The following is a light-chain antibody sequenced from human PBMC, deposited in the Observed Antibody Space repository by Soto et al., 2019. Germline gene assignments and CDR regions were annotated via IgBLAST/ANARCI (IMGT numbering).Light chain of an antibody. V-gene: IGKV1D-12*01. CDR3: HQVSSFPLT. CDR2: AAS. J-gene: IGKJ4*01. Sequence: DIQMTQSPSSVSASVGDRVTITCRASQGISSWLAWYQHKPGKVPQLLIYAASSLQSGVPSRFSGSVSGTDVTLTISRLQPGDFATYYCHQVSSFPLTFGGGTEVEIK. CDR1: QGISSW.